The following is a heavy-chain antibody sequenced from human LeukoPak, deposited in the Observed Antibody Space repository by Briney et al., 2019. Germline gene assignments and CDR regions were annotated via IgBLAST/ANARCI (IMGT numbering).Heavy chain of an antibody. Sequence: SETLSLTCTVSGGSISSNGYYWGWIRQPPGKGLEWIGSFYYTGSTFYSPSLKSRVTISVDTSKNQFSLKLSSVTAADTAVYYCARDLRSGLLWKNWFDPWGQGTLVTVSS. CDR2: FYYTGST. CDR3: ARDLRSGLLWKNWFDP. CDR1: GGSISSNGYY. D-gene: IGHD3-10*01. V-gene: IGHV4-39*02. J-gene: IGHJ5*02.